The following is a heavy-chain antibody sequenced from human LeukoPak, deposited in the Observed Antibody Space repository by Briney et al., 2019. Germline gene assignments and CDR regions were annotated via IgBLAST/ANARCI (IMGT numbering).Heavy chain of an antibody. CDR1: GFTVSSNY. V-gene: IGHV3-66*01. J-gene: IGHJ3*01. Sequence: GGSLRLSCAASGFTVSSNYMNWVRQAPGKGLEWVSVIYSGGTTYYANSVKGRFTISRGNSKNTLYLQMNSLRAEDTAVYYCSRGLLRAFDLWGQGTMVTVSS. D-gene: IGHD2-21*01. CDR2: IYSGGTT. CDR3: SRGLLRAFDL.